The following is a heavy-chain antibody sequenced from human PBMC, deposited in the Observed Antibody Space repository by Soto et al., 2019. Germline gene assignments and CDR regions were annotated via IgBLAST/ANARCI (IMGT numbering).Heavy chain of an antibody. V-gene: IGHV4-59*08. J-gene: IGHJ4*02. Sequence: PSETLSLTCTVSGGSISSYYWSWIRQPPGKGLERIGYIYYSGSTNYNPSLKSRLTISVDTSKNQFSLKLSSVTAADTAVYYCARSDHYYYDSSGYWDYWGQGTLVTVSS. CDR1: GGSISSYY. CDR2: IYYSGST. CDR3: ARSDHYYYDSSGYWDY. D-gene: IGHD3-22*01.